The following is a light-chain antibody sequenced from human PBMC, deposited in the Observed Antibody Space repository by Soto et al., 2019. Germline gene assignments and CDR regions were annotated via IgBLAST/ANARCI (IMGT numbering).Light chain of an antibody. J-gene: IGKJ4*01. CDR1: QDISKY. CDR3: QQYDNPPVT. Sequence: DIPMTQSPSSLSASVGDRVTITCQASQDISKYLNWYQQRPGKAPNLLIYDASSLEAGGPSRFTGSGSGTDFTFTISSLQPEDIATYYCQQYDNPPVTFGGGTKVEIK. CDR2: DAS. V-gene: IGKV1-33*01.